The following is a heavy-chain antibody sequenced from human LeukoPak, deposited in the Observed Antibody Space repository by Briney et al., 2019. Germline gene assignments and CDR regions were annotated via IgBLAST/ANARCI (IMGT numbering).Heavy chain of an antibody. J-gene: IGHJ4*02. Sequence: PGGSLRLSCAASGFTLSVYSMNWVRQAPGKGLEWVSCISTTSSYIYYADSVKGRFTISRGNAKNSLYLQMNSLRDEDTAVYYCARGLSSGWYYGPDYWGQGTLVTVSS. V-gene: IGHV3-21*01. CDR1: GFTLSVYS. CDR2: ISTTSSYI. CDR3: ARGLSSGWYYGPDY. D-gene: IGHD6-19*01.